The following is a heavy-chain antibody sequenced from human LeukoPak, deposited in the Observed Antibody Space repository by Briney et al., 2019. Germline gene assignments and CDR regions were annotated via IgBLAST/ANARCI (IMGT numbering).Heavy chain of an antibody. D-gene: IGHD3-9*01. CDR2: ISSGDRT. Sequence: GGSLRLSCAASGFTFSSYAMNWVRRAPGKGLEWVAGISSGDRTFHAESVKGRLTISRDKSKDTLYLQMNSLRAEDTAVYYCAKDATASPYFHWFDNWGQGTQVIVSS. CDR1: GFTFSSYA. J-gene: IGHJ4*02. CDR3: AKDATASPYFHWFDN. V-gene: IGHV3-23*01.